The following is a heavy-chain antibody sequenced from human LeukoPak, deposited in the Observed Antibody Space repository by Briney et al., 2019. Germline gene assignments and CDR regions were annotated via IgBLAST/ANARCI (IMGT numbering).Heavy chain of an antibody. D-gene: IGHD3-3*01. V-gene: IGHV4-59*08. CDR3: ARQLYDFWSENAFDI. CDR1: GASISDYY. Sequence: SETLSLTCTVPGASISDYYWSWIRQPPGKGLEWIGYIYYSGSTNYNPSLKSRVTISVDTSKNQFSLKLSSVTAADTAVYYCARQLYDFWSENAFDIWGQGTMVTVSS. CDR2: IYYSGST. J-gene: IGHJ3*02.